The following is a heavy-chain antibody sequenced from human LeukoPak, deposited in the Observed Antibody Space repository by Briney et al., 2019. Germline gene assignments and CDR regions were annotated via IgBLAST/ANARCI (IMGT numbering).Heavy chain of an antibody. CDR3: ASRDTAMVTVYNPPFDP. Sequence: PSETLSLTCAVYGGSFSGYYWSWIRQPPGKGLEWIGEINHSGSTNYNPSLKSRVTISVDTSKNQLSLKLSSVTAADTAVYYCASRDTAMVTVYNPPFDPWGQGTLVTVSS. J-gene: IGHJ5*02. CDR1: GGSFSGYY. D-gene: IGHD5-18*01. CDR2: INHSGST. V-gene: IGHV4-34*01.